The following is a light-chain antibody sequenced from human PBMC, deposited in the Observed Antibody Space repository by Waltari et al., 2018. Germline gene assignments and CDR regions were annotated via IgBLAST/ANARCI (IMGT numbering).Light chain of an antibody. Sequence: EIVLTQSPGTLSLSPGERATLSCRASQSVSSSYLAWYQQKPGQPPRLLIYDASSRATGIPDRFSGSGSVTEFTLTISRLEPEDFAVYYCQQYDGSPRTFGQGTKVEIK. J-gene: IGKJ1*01. CDR3: QQYDGSPRT. V-gene: IGKV3-20*01. CDR1: QSVSSSY. CDR2: DAS.